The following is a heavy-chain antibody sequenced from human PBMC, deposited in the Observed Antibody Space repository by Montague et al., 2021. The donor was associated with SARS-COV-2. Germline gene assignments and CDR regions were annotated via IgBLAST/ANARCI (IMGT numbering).Heavy chain of an antibody. CDR3: ALSLRYFDWADAFDV. V-gene: IGHV4-59*02. CDR2: IYNSGST. J-gene: IGHJ3*01. CDR1: GGSVDNYF. D-gene: IGHD3-9*01. Sequence: SETLSLTCTASGGSVDNYFWSWTRQPPGKGLEWIGYIYNSGSTNYNPSLKSRVTMSGDTSNNQFSLKLSSVTAADTAMYYCALSLRYFDWADAFDVWGQGTMVIVSS.